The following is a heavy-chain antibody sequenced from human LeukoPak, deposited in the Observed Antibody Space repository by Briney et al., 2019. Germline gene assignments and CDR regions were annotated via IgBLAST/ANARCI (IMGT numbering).Heavy chain of an antibody. V-gene: IGHV3-66*02. CDR1: GFTVSSNY. CDR3: ASLSSRVGFDP. Sequence: GGFLRLSCAASGFTVSSNYMSWVRQAPGKGLEWVSVIYSGGSTYYADSVKGRFTISRDNSKNTLYLQMNSLRAEDTAVYYCASLSSRVGFDPWGQGTLVTVSS. D-gene: IGHD6-19*01. J-gene: IGHJ5*02. CDR2: IYSGGST.